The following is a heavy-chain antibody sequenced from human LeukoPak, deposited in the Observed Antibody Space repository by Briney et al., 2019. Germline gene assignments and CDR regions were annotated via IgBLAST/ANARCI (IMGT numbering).Heavy chain of an antibody. CDR3: ARDLRQPLILGWLDP. CDR1: GYSFTTYY. V-gene: IGHV1-2*02. D-gene: IGHD3/OR15-3a*01. J-gene: IGHJ5*02. Sequence: ASVKVSCKASGYSFTTYYIHWVRQAPGQAPEWMGWINPNGGGTKYAQNFQGRVTMTRDTSITTVYMELSSLTFDDTAVYYCARDLRQPLILGWLDPWGQGTLVTVSS. CDR2: INPNGGGT.